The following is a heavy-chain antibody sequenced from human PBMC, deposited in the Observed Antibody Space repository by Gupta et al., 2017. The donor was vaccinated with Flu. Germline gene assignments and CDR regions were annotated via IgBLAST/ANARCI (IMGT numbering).Heavy chain of an antibody. J-gene: IGHJ3*02. CDR1: TFDDYP. CDR3: TKDRDSVDAFDI. CDR2: IDWNGRSV. V-gene: IGHV3-9*01. Sequence: TFDDYPMDWGGEGPGKGVEWVSVIDWNGRSVSYEESVRSRFTISRDTAGNSLYLQMNSLRTGDTAWDWCTKDRDSVDAFDIWGQGTMGTVSS.